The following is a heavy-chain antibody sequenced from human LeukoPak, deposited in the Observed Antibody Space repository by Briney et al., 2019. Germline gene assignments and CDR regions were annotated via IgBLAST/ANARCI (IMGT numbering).Heavy chain of an antibody. V-gene: IGHV6-1*01. CDR1: GDIVSNNSAA. D-gene: IGHD4-23*01. Sequence: SQTLSLTCAISGDIVSNNSAARTWIRQSPSRGLEWLGRTYFMSEWSNTYAPSMTSRITINADTSKNQFSLQLNSVTPEDTAVYFCARAVAGGRYFDLWGRGTLVTVSS. CDR3: ARAVAGGRYFDL. CDR2: TYFMSEWSN. J-gene: IGHJ2*01.